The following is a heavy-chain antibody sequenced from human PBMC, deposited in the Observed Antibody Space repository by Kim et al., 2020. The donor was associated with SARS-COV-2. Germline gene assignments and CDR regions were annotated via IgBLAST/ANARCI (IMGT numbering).Heavy chain of an antibody. J-gene: IGHJ4*02. CDR1: GFTFDDYA. Sequence: GGSLRLSCAASGFTFDDYAMHWVRQAPGKGLEWVSGINWNSGSIGYADSVKGRFTISRDNAKNSLYLQMNSLTAEDTALYFCAKANYYDSSGPDQFDYWGQGTLVTVSS. V-gene: IGHV3-9*01. CDR2: INWNSGSI. CDR3: AKANYYDSSGPDQFDY. D-gene: IGHD3-22*01.